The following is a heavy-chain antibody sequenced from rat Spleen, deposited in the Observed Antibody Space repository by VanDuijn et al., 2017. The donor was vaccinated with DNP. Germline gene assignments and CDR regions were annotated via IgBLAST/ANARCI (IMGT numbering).Heavy chain of an antibody. CDR2: ITKTGGST. CDR1: GFTFNNYW. Sequence: EVQLVESGGGLVQPGGSMKLSCVASGFTFNNYWMTWIRQAPGKGLEWVASITKTGGSTYYPDSVKGRFTISRDNAKSTLYLQMNSLRSEDTATYYCIRSIATIRGYVMDAWGQGASVTVSS. J-gene: IGHJ4*01. V-gene: IGHV5-31*01. CDR3: IRSIATIRGYVMDA. D-gene: IGHD1-2*01.